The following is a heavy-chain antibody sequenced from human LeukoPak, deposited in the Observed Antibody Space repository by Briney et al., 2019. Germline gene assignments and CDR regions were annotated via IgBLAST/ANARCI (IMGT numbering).Heavy chain of an antibody. CDR2: IYNGGST. Sequence: GGSLRLSCAASGFTVSSNYMSWVRQAPGKGLEWVSVIYNGGSTYYADSVKGRFTISRDNSKNTLHLQMNSLRAEDTAVYYCAREGDGYSVDYWGQGTLVTVSS. CDR1: GFTVSSNY. V-gene: IGHV3-66*01. D-gene: IGHD5-24*01. CDR3: AREGDGYSVDY. J-gene: IGHJ4*02.